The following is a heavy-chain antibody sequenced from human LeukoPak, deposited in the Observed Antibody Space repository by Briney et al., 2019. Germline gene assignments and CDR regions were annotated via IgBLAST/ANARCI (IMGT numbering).Heavy chain of an antibody. Sequence: GGSLRLSCAASGFTFDDYAMPWVRQAPGKGLEWVSGISWNSGSIGYADSVKGRFTISRDNSKNTLYLQMNSLRAEDTAVYYCAKASDWLVRDPSYAYWGQGTLVTVSS. D-gene: IGHD6-19*01. CDR2: ISWNSGSI. CDR3: AKASDWLVRDPSYAY. V-gene: IGHV3-9*01. J-gene: IGHJ4*02. CDR1: GFTFDDYA.